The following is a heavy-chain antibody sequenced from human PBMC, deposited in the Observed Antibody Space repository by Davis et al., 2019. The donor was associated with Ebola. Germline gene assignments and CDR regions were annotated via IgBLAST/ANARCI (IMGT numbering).Heavy chain of an antibody. D-gene: IGHD2/OR15-2a*01. J-gene: IGHJ4*02. V-gene: IGHV3-53*01. CDR1: GFTVSSNY. CDR3: ARRVFFLVS. Sequence: GESLKISCAASGFTVSSNYMSWVRQAPGKGPEWFSVIYSGGSTYYADSVKGRFTISRDNSKNTLYLQMNSLRAEDTAVYYCARRVFFLVSWGQGTLVTVSS. CDR2: IYSGGST.